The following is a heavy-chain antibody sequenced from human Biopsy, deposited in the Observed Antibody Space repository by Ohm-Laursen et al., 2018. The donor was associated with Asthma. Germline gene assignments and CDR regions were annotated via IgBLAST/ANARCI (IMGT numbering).Heavy chain of an antibody. Sequence: GSSVKVSCKFSGYSLTDLSMHWVRQAPGQGLGWMGGHDHEEGGTVNARRFQGRVTMTEDTSTDTAYMELSSLSSDDTAVYYCASDFPKDYVRYNFQFWGQGTLVTVSS. CDR3: ASDFPKDYVRYNFQF. D-gene: IGHD4-17*01. V-gene: IGHV1-24*01. CDR1: GYSLTDLS. CDR2: HDHEEGGT. J-gene: IGHJ4*02.